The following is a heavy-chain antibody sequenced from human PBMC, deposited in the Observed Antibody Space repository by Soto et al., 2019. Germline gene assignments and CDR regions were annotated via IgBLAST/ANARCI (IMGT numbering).Heavy chain of an antibody. CDR2: IYYSGST. CDR1: GGSISSYY. V-gene: IGHV4-59*01. Sequence: SETLSLTCTVSGGSISSYYWSWIRQPPGKGLEWIGYIYYSGSTNYNPSLKSRVTISVDTSKNQFSLKLSSVTAADTAVYYCTRVLLYSSSWYWFDPWGQGTLVTVSS. CDR3: TRVLLYSSSWYWFDP. D-gene: IGHD6-13*01. J-gene: IGHJ5*02.